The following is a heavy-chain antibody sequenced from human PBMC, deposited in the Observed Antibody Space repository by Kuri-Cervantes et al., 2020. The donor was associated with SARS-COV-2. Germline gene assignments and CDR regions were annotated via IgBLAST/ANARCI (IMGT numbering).Heavy chain of an antibody. Sequence: ASVKVSCKASGYTFTGYYMHWVRQAPGQGLEWMGWINPNSGGTNYAQKFQGRVTMTRDTSISTAYMELSRLRSDDTAVYYCARYSVATIEGYYYYYMDVWGKGTTVTVSS. V-gene: IGHV1-2*02. D-gene: IGHD5-12*01. J-gene: IGHJ6*03. CDR2: INPNSGGT. CDR1: GYTFTGYY. CDR3: ARYSVATIEGYYYYYMDV.